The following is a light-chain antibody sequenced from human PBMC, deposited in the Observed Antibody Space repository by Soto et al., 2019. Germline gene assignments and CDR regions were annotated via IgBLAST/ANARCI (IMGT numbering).Light chain of an antibody. Sequence: QSVLTQPASVSGSPGQSITISCTGTSXDVGSYNLVSWYQQHPGKAPKLVIYEGSKRPSGVSNRFSSSKSGNTASLTISGLQAEDEADYYCCSYAGSSTLYVFGTGTKVTVL. CDR3: CSYAGSSTLYV. CDR1: SXDVGSYNL. CDR2: EGS. J-gene: IGLJ1*01. V-gene: IGLV2-23*01.